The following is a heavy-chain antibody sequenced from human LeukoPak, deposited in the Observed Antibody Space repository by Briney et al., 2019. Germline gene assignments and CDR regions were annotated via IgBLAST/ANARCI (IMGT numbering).Heavy chain of an antibody. J-gene: IGHJ6*03. CDR3: ARDGYSSSSGDYYYYYMDV. Sequence: SVKVSCKASGGTFSSYTISWVRQAPGQGLEWMGRIIPILGIANYAQKFQGRVTITADKSTSTAYMELSSLRSEDTAVYYCARDGYSSSSGDYYYYYMDVWRKGTTVTVSS. V-gene: IGHV1-69*04. D-gene: IGHD6-6*01. CDR1: GGTFSSYT. CDR2: IIPILGIA.